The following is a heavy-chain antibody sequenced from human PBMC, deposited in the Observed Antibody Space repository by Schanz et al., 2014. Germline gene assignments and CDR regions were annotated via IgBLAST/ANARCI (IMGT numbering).Heavy chain of an antibody. V-gene: IGHV3-48*01. CDR3: VSSGSYSAYAL. D-gene: IGHD3-10*01. Sequence: EVQLVESGGGWVQPGGSLRLSCAASGFTFSDYSMNWVRQAPGKGPEWVSYIRSSSTPIYYADSVKGRFTISRDNAKNSLYLQRNSLRAEDTAEYHCVSSGSYSAYALWGQGTLVTVSS. CDR2: IRSSSTPI. J-gene: IGHJ4*02. CDR1: GFTFSDYS.